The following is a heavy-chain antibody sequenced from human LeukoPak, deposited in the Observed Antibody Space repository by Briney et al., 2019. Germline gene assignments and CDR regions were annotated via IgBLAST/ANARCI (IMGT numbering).Heavy chain of an antibody. V-gene: IGHV3-23*01. CDR1: GFIFTNYF. Sequence: GGSLRLSCAASGFIFTNYFMSWVRQAPGKGLEWVSALSGSGAKTFYADSVKGRFTISRDNSKNMLYLQMNSLRAEDTAMYCCAKDRSWALDYWGQGTLVTVSS. D-gene: IGHD1-26*01. CDR3: AKDRSWALDY. CDR2: LSGSGAKT. J-gene: IGHJ4*02.